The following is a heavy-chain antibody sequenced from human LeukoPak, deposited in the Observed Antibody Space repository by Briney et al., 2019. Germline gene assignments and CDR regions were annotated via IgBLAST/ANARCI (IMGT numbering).Heavy chain of an antibody. V-gene: IGHV1-2*02. CDR1: GYTFTGYY. Sequence: ASVKVSCKASGYTFTGYYMHWVRQAPGQGLEWMGWINPNSGGTNYAQKFQGRVTMTRDTSISTAYMELSRLRSGDTAVYYCARVPEPNRSRVRGARGAWFDPWGQGTLVTVSS. CDR2: INPNSGGT. CDR3: ARVPEPNRSRVRGARGAWFDP. D-gene: IGHD3-10*01. J-gene: IGHJ5*02.